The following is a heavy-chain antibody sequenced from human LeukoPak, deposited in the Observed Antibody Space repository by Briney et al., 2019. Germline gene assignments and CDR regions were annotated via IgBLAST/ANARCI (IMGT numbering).Heavy chain of an antibody. CDR2: VWYDDAVK. J-gene: IGHJ3*02. V-gene: IGHV3-33*03. CDR1: GFTFSNYG. Sequence: PGRSLRLSCAASGFTFSNYGMHWVRQAPGKGLEWLAVVWYDDAVKNYADSVKGRFTISRDNAKNSLYLQMNSLRAEDTALYYCAKGGVPAAVWAFDIWGQGTMVTVSS. CDR3: AKGGVPAAVWAFDI. D-gene: IGHD2-2*01.